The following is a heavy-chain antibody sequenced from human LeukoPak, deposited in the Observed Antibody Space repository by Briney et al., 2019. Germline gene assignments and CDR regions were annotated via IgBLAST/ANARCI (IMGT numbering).Heavy chain of an antibody. J-gene: IGHJ5*02. CDR2: ISAYNGNT. V-gene: IGHV1-18*04. D-gene: IGHD6-6*01. CDR1: GYTFSIYF. CDR3: ARASLYSSSSP. Sequence: ASVKVSCKASGYTFSIYFLHWVRQAPGQGLEWMGWISAYNGNTNYAQKLQGRVTMTTDTSTSTAYMELGSLRSDDTAVYYCARASLYSSSSPWGQGTLVTVSS.